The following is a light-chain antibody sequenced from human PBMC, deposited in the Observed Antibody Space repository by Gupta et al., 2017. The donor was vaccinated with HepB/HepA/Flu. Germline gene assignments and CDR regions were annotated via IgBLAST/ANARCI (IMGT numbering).Light chain of an antibody. CDR3: QQRSNGLT. J-gene: IGKJ4*01. CDR2: DAF. CDR1: QSVSSF. Sequence: EIVLTQSPATLSLSPGERATLSCRASQSVSSFLAWYQQKPGQAPRLLIYDAFNRATGIPARFSGSGSGTDFTLTISSLEPEDFAVYYCQQRSNGLTFGGGTRVEIK. V-gene: IGKV3-11*01.